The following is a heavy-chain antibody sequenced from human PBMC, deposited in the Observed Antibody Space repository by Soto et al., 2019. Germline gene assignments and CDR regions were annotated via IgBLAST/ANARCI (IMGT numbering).Heavy chain of an antibody. CDR1: GFSLSTGGVS. D-gene: IGHD7-27*01. Sequence: QITLKESGPTLVKPTQTLTLTCTFSGFSLSTGGVSVGWIRQPPGKALESLALLYWDDDKRYNPSLKNRLSITKDTSKNPVILSVTNIDPVDTATFFWSHLGHPVGDWYFDLWGRGTLVTVAS. CDR3: SHLGHPVGDWYFDL. CDR2: LYWDDDK. J-gene: IGHJ2*01. V-gene: IGHV2-5*02.